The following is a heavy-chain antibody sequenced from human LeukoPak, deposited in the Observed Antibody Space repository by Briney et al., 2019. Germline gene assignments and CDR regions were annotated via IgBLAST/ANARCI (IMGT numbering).Heavy chain of an antibody. CDR2: ISGSGGST. CDR1: GFTFSSYA. Sequence: GGSLRLSCAASGFTFSSYAMSWVRQAPGKGLEWVSAISGSGGSTYYADSVKGRFTISRDNSKNTLYLQMNSLRAEDTAVYYCAKDILSSSWPTYWFDPWGQGTLVTVSS. V-gene: IGHV3-23*01. CDR3: AKDILSSSWPTYWFDP. J-gene: IGHJ5*02. D-gene: IGHD6-13*01.